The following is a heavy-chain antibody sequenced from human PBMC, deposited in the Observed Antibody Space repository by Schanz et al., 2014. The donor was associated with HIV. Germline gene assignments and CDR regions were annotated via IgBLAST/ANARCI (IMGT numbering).Heavy chain of an antibody. CDR3: ARGHPGAY. J-gene: IGHJ4*02. CDR2: ISGSGVST. Sequence: EVQMLESGGGSVQPGGSLRLSCAASGFTFSNFAMSWVRQAPGKGLEWVSSISGSGVSTFYAGSVKGRFAISRDNAKNSLYLQMNSLRADDTAVYYCARGHPGAYWGQGTLVTVSS. CDR1: GFTFSNFA. V-gene: IGHV3-23*01. D-gene: IGHD3-10*01.